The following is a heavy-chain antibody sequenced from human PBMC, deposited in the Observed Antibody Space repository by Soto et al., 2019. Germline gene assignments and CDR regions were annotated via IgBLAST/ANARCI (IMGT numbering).Heavy chain of an antibody. Sequence: QVQLVQSGAEVKKPGASVKVSCKASGYTFTSYGISWVRQAPGQGLEWMGWISAYNGNTKYAHTLQGRVPMTTDTSTSTAYMEVRSLRSDDTAVYYCAIDLAVGLLDYWGQGTLVTVSS. D-gene: IGHD2-15*01. J-gene: IGHJ4*02. CDR3: AIDLAVGLLDY. CDR2: ISAYNGNT. CDR1: GYTFTSYG. V-gene: IGHV1-18*01.